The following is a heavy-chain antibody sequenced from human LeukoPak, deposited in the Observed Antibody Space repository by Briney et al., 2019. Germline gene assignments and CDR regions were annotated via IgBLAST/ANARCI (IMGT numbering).Heavy chain of an antibody. J-gene: IGHJ6*03. V-gene: IGHV4-39*07. CDR1: GGSVSSNDYY. D-gene: IGHD3-10*01. Sequence: SETLSLTCTISGGSVSSNDYYWGWIRQPPGRGLEWIGTIHYSGSTYYKASLKSRVAISIDTSKKQFSLTLSSVTAADTAVYYCARAPYGSATNNYYMDVWGKGTTVTVSS. CDR2: IHYSGST. CDR3: ARAPYGSATNNYYMDV.